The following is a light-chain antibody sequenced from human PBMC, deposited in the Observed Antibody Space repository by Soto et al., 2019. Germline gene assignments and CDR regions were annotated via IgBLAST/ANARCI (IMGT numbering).Light chain of an antibody. CDR1: QSISSW. Sequence: IQRTQSPSTLSSSVGDRVTLTCLASQSISSWLAWYQQKPGKAPKLLSYKASSLESGVPSRFRGSGSGTEFTLTINSLQADDFETYYCQQHNSFSITFGQGTRLEIK. V-gene: IGKV1-5*03. CDR2: KAS. CDR3: QQHNSFSIT. J-gene: IGKJ5*01.